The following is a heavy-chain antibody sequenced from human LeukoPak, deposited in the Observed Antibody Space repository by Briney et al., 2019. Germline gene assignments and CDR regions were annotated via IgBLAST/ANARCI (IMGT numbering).Heavy chain of an antibody. CDR1: GFTFSTYG. Sequence: GGSLRLSCAASGFTFSTYGMHWVRQAPGKGLEWVAVISYDGSIKYYTDSVKGRFTISRDNSKNTLYLQMNSLRPEDTAVYYCAKVGGPYCSGGSCYFLFDPWGQGTLVTVSS. CDR3: AKVGGPYCSGGSCYFLFDP. V-gene: IGHV3-30*18. CDR2: ISYDGSIK. J-gene: IGHJ5*02. D-gene: IGHD2-15*01.